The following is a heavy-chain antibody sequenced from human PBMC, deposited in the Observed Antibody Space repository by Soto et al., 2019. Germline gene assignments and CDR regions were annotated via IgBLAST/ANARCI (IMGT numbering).Heavy chain of an antibody. CDR2: INPRGGST. CDR3: ARNDNSGLDY. D-gene: IGHD3-22*01. V-gene: IGHV1-46*01. Sequence: ASVKVSCKASGYTFTSYYMHWVRQAPGQGLEWMGFINPRGGSTSYGQKFQERVTMTRDTSASTAYVELSSLRSEDTAVYYCARNDNSGLDYWGQGILVTVS. CDR1: GYTFTSYY. J-gene: IGHJ4*02.